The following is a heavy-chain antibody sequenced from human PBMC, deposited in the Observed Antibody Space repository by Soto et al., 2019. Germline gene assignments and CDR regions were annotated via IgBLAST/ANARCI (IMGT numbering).Heavy chain of an antibody. V-gene: IGHV4-34*01. Sequence: SETLSLTCAVYGGSFRGYYWSWIRQPPGKGLEWIGEINHSGSTNYNPSLKSRVTISVDTSKNQFSLKLSSVTAADTAVYYCARQTRSIAEVDYWGQGTLVTVSS. CDR1: GGSFRGYY. CDR2: INHSGST. D-gene: IGHD6-6*01. J-gene: IGHJ4*02. CDR3: ARQTRSIAEVDY.